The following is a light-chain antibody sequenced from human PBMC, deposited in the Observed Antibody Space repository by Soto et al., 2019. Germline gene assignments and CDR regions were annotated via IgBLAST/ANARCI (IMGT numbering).Light chain of an antibody. V-gene: IGKV3-20*01. CDR1: QNVARNY. CDR3: QQYARSPLA. J-gene: IGKJ4*01. CDR2: DAS. Sequence: EIVLTQSPGTLSFSPGERATLSCRASQNVARNYLAWYQQRPGQAPRLLIYDASTRATGIPDRFSGSGSGTDFTLTISRLEPEDFAVYFCQQYARSPLAFGGGTKVDIK.